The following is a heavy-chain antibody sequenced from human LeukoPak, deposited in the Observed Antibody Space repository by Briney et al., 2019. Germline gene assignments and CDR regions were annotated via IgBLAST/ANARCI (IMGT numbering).Heavy chain of an antibody. V-gene: IGHV4-59*01. CDR2: IYYSGST. J-gene: IGHJ6*02. Sequence: SETLSLTCTVSGGSISSYYWSWIRQPPGKGLEWIGYIYYSGSTNYNPSPKSRVTISVDTSKNQFSLKLSSVTAADTAVYYCARDAGGSGRRYYYGMDVCGQGTTVTVSS. CDR1: GGSISSYY. D-gene: IGHD3-10*01. CDR3: ARDAGGSGRRYYYGMDV.